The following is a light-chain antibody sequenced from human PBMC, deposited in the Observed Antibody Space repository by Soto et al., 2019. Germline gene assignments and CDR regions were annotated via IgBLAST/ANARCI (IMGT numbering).Light chain of an antibody. CDR2: AAS. CDR3: QQYGRT. Sequence: EIVLTQSPGTLSLSPGESATLSCRVSQSISTNYLAWYQQKPGQAPRLLIYAASSRLTGIPDRFSGSGSGTDFTLTISRLEPEDFAVYYCQQYGRTFGQGTRL. V-gene: IGKV3-20*01. CDR1: QSISTNY. J-gene: IGKJ5*01.